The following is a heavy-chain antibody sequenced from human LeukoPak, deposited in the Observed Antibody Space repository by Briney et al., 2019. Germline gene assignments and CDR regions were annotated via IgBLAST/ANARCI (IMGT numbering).Heavy chain of an antibody. Sequence: ASVKVSCKASGYTFTSYGISWVRQAPGQGLEWMGWISAYNGNTNYAQKLQGRVTMTTDTSTSTAYVELRSLRSDDTAVYYCARSSGYLLDYYYGMDVWGQGTTVTVSS. CDR2: ISAYNGNT. V-gene: IGHV1-18*01. D-gene: IGHD3-22*01. J-gene: IGHJ6*02. CDR3: ARSSGYLLDYYYGMDV. CDR1: GYTFTSYG.